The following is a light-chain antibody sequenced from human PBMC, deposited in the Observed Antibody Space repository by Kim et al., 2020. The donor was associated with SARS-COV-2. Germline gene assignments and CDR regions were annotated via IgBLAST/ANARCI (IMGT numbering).Light chain of an antibody. Sequence: SSELTQDPAVSVALGQTVRITCQGDSLRKYYASWYQQKPGQAPLVVIHGKYNRPSGIPDRFSGSSSGITASLTITGAQAEDEADYYCNSRDSSGNRLVFG. CDR2: GKY. CDR1: SLRKYY. J-gene: IGLJ2*01. CDR3: NSRDSSGNRLV. V-gene: IGLV3-19*01.